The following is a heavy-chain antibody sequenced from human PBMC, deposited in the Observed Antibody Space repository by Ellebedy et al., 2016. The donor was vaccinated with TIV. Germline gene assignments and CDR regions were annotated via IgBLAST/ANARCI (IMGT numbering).Heavy chain of an antibody. CDR2: LYDRDTT. D-gene: IGHD5-18*01. CDR1: GFTVGTNN. Sequence: GESLKISCAVSGFTVGTNNMAWVRQAPEKGLEWVSVLYDRDTTYYADAVKGRYTIPRDTSQNTLYRQMSNLRVEDTAVYYCVRDWGYTYADWGQGTLVIVSS. V-gene: IGHV3-53*01. CDR3: VRDWGYTYAD. J-gene: IGHJ4*02.